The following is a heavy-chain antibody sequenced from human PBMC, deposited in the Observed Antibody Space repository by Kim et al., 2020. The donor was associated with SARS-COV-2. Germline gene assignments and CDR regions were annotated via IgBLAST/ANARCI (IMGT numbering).Heavy chain of an antibody. CDR2: ISGSGGST. V-gene: IGHV3-23*01. J-gene: IGHJ6*02. Sequence: GSLRLSCAASGFTFSSYAMSWVRQAPGKGLEWVSAISGSGGSTYYADSVKGRFTISRDNSKNTLYLQMNSLRAEDTAVYYCAKESGSSSWYRVYYYYGMDVWGQGTTVTVSS. CDR3: AKESGSSSWYRVYYYYGMDV. D-gene: IGHD6-13*01. CDR1: GFTFSSYA.